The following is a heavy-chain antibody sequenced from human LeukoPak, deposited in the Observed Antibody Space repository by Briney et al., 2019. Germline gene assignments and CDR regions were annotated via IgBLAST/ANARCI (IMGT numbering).Heavy chain of an antibody. CDR3: ARTRHYYDSSGYYDY. D-gene: IGHD3-22*01. Sequence: GGSLRLSCAASGFTFSSYSMNWVRQAPGKGLGWVSSISSSSSYIYYADSVKGRFTISRDNAKNSLYLQMNSLRAEDTAVYYCARTRHYYDSSGYYDYWGQGTLVTVSS. CDR2: ISSSSSYI. J-gene: IGHJ4*02. CDR1: GFTFSSYS. V-gene: IGHV3-21*01.